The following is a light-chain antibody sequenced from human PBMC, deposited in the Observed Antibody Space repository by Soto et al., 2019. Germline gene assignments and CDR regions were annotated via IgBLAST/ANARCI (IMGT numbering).Light chain of an antibody. V-gene: IGKV1-9*01. J-gene: IGKJ4*01. CDR2: GAS. CDR1: QGISNN. CDR3: QQFNNYPRALT. Sequence: IQLTQSPSFLSASVGDRVTITCRASQGISNNLAWYQHNPGKPPKLLIYGASTLQSGVPSRFSGSGSGTEFTLTISSLQPEDFATYYCQQFNNYPRALTFGGGTKVEIK.